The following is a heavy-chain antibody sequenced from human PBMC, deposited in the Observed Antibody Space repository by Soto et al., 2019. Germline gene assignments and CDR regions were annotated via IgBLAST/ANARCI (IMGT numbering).Heavy chain of an antibody. CDR3: ATPYCGGGSCYEGFHYGMDV. D-gene: IGHD2-15*01. J-gene: IGHJ6*02. CDR2: MNPNSGNT. Sequence: GASVKVSCKASGYTFTSYDINWVRQATGQGLEWMGWMNPNSGNTGYAQKFQGRVTMTRNTSISTAYMELSSLRSEDTAVYYCATPYCGGGSCYEGFHYGMDVWGQGTTVTVS. CDR1: GYTFTSYD. V-gene: IGHV1-8*01.